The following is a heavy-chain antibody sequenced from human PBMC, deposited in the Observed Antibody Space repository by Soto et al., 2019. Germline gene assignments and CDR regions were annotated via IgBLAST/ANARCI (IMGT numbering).Heavy chain of an antibody. CDR1: GGSFSGYY. CDR3: ARAVPYCSSTSCYVDD. Sequence: PSETLSLTCAVYGGSFSGYYWSWIRQPPGKGLGWIGEINHSGSTNYNPSLKSRVTISVDTSKNQFSLKLSSVTAADTAVYYCARAVPYCSSTSCYVDDWGQGTLVTVSS. J-gene: IGHJ4*02. V-gene: IGHV4-34*01. CDR2: INHSGST. D-gene: IGHD2-2*01.